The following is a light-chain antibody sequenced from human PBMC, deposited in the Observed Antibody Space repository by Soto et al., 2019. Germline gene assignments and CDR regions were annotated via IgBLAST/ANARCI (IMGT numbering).Light chain of an antibody. CDR3: QQRSNWPPT. J-gene: IGKJ4*01. Sequence: EIVLTQCPATLSLSPGERATLSCRASQSVSSYLAWYQQKPGQAPRLLIYDASNRATGIPARFSGSGSGTDFTLTISSLDPEDSAVYYCQQRSNWPPTFGGGTRWISN. V-gene: IGKV3-11*01. CDR2: DAS. CDR1: QSVSSY.